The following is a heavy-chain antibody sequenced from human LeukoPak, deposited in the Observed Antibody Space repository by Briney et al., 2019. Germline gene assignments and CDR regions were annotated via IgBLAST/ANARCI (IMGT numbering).Heavy chain of an antibody. CDR3: ARELGSVTMIVVVIPDDAFDI. Sequence: SETLSLTCTVSGGSISSYYWSWIRQPPGKGLEWIGYIYYSGSTNYNPSLKSRVTISVDTSKNQFSLKLSSVTAADTAVYYCARELGSVTMIVVVIPDDAFDIWGQGTMVTVSS. V-gene: IGHV4-59*01. CDR2: IYYSGST. D-gene: IGHD3-22*01. CDR1: GGSISSYY. J-gene: IGHJ3*02.